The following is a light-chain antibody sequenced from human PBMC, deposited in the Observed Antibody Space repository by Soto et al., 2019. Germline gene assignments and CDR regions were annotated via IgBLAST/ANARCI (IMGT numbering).Light chain of an antibody. J-gene: IGKJ1*01. Sequence: EILMTHSPLICSLPXRGCATVSXXXSQSVSSNLAWYQQKPGQAPRLLIYGASTRATGIPARFSGSGSGTEFTLTISSLQSEDFAVYYCQQYSNWPSWTFGQGTKVDIK. CDR3: QQYSNWPSWT. CDR1: QSVSSN. CDR2: GAS. V-gene: IGKV3-15*01.